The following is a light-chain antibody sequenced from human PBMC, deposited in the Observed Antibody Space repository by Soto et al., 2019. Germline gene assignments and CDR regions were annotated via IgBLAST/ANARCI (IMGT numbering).Light chain of an antibody. CDR1: QSVSTN. J-gene: IGKJ1*01. CDR2: VTS. V-gene: IGKV3-15*01. Sequence: EIVMTQSLATLSVSPGERATLSCRASQSVSTNLAWYQQKPGQAPRLLIYVTSARATGVPARFSGSGSGTEFTLTISSLQSEDFAVYYCQQYNNWPRTFGQGTKVEIK. CDR3: QQYNNWPRT.